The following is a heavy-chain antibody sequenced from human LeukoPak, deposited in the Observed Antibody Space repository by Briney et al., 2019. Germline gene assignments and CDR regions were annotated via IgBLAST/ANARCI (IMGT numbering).Heavy chain of an antibody. CDR3: ARIALYDDTAFYSGYYYYYYPMDV. V-gene: IGHV3-7*01. CDR2: IKEDGSRN. Sequence: PGGSLRLSCAASGFSFSSFWMTWVRQAPGKGLEWVANIKEDGSRNHCVDSVKGRFTISRDNAKNSLFLQVNSLRAEDTAVYYCARIALYDDTAFYSGYYYYYYPMDVWGQGTTVTVSS. J-gene: IGHJ6*02. CDR1: GFSFSSFW. D-gene: IGHD3-9*01.